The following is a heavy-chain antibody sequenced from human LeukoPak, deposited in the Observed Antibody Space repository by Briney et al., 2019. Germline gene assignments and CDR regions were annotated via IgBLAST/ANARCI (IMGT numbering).Heavy chain of an antibody. CDR2: IYYSGST. CDR3: ARDRWYYYGSGNVYYYGMDV. CDR1: GGSISSYY. J-gene: IGHJ6*02. D-gene: IGHD3-10*01. V-gene: IGHV4-59*01. Sequence: PSETLSLTCTVSGGSISSYYWSWIRQPPGKGLEWIGYIYYSGSTNYNPSLKSRVTISVDTSKNQFSLKLSSVTAADTAVYYCARDRWYYYGSGNVYYYGMDVWGQGTTVTASS.